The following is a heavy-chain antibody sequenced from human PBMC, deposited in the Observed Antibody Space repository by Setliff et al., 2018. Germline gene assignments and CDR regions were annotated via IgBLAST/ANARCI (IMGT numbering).Heavy chain of an antibody. CDR2: INPSGGST. V-gene: IGHV1-46*01. D-gene: IGHD1-26*01. CDR1: GYTFTSYY. J-gene: IGHJ3*02. CDR3: ARASAKYEGGAFDI. Sequence: ASVKVSCKASGYTFTSYYVHWVRQAPGQELEWMGMINPSGGSTFYAQNFQGGVTMTRDTSTSTVYMELSSLRSDDTAVYYCARASAKYEGGAFDIWGQGTMVTVS.